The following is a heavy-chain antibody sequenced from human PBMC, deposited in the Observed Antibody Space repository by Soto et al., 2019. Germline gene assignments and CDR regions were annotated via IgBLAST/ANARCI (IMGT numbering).Heavy chain of an antibody. V-gene: IGHV1-46*01. D-gene: IGHD4-17*01. CDR1: GDTFTSYY. J-gene: IGHJ4*02. CDR2: INPSGGST. Sequence: QVQLVQSGAEVKKPGASVKVSCKASGDTFTSYYMHWVRQAPGQGLEWMGIINPSGGSTSNDQKFQGKVPMTRDTATSTVYMELSSLRSEDTAVYYCARGSYGDYACWAQGTLVTVSS. CDR3: ARGSYGDYAC.